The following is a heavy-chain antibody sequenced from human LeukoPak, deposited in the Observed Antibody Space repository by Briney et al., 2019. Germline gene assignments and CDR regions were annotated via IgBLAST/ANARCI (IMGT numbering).Heavy chain of an antibody. V-gene: IGHV1-18*01. D-gene: IGHD3-22*01. Sequence: ASVKVSCKASGYTFTSYGISWVRQAPGQGLEWMGWISAYNGNTNYAQKLQGRVTMTTDTSTSTAYMELRSLRSDDPAVYYCARTMRPTYYYESSGYSPFGYWGQGTLVTVSS. CDR3: ARTMRPTYYYESSGYSPFGY. CDR1: GYTFTSYG. J-gene: IGHJ4*02. CDR2: ISAYNGNT.